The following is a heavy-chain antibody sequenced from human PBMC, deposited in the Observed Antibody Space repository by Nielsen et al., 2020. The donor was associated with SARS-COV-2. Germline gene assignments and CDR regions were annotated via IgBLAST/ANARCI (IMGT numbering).Heavy chain of an antibody. CDR1: GFTFSSYG. D-gene: IGHD5-18*01. CDR3: ARYITEYTAMVSYYGMDV. Sequence: GESLKISCAASGFTFSSYGMHWVRQAPGKGLEWVAVIWYDGSNKYYADSVKGRFTISRDNSKNTLYLQMNSLRAEDTALYYCARYITEYTAMVSYYGMDVRGHGTTVTVSS. J-gene: IGHJ6*02. CDR2: IWYDGSNK. V-gene: IGHV3-33*01.